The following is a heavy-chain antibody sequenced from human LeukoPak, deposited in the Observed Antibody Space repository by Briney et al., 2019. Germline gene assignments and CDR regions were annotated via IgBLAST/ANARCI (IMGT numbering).Heavy chain of an antibody. CDR3: ARAIAARYQGVGSFDY. CDR1: GYTFTSYA. CDR2: INAGNGNT. D-gene: IGHD6-13*01. V-gene: IGHV1-3*01. J-gene: IGHJ4*02. Sequence: GASVKVSCKASGYTFTSYAMHWVRQAPGQRLEWMGWINAGNGNTKYSQKFQGRVTITRDTSASTAYMELSSLRSEDTAVYYCARAIAARYQGVGSFDYWGQGTLVTVSS.